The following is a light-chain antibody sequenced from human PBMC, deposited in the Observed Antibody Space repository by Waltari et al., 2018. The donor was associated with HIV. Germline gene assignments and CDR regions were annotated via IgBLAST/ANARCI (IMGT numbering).Light chain of an antibody. CDR1: SSDVGGHKD. CDR3: SSYTSSSTYV. V-gene: IGLV2-14*03. CDR2: DVS. J-gene: IGLJ1*01. Sequence: QYALNHPPSVSGSRGRPITISCTGPSSDVGGHKDVPWYQQHPGKAPKLMIYDVSNLPSGVSNRFSASKSGNTASLTISGRQAEDEADYYCSSYTSSSTYVFGTGTKVTVL.